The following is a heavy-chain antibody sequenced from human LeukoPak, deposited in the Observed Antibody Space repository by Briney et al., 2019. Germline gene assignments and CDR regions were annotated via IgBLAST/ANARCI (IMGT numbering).Heavy chain of an antibody. V-gene: IGHV4-39*01. CDR3: ATLGDNSGWYLFDP. D-gene: IGHD6-19*01. Sequence: SETLSLTCTVSGGSISSTTYYWGWLRQPPGKGLEWIGNIHYSGSTYYNPSLKSRVTISVDTSKNQFSLKLSSVTAADTAVYYCATLGDNSGWYLFDPWGQGTLVTVSS. CDR1: GGSISSTTYY. CDR2: IHYSGST. J-gene: IGHJ5*02.